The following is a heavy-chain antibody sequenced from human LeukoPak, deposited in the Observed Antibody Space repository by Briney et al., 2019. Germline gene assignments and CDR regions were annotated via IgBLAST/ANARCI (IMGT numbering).Heavy chain of an antibody. Sequence: SETLSLTCTVSGGSISSYYWSWLRQPAGKGLEWIGRIYTSGSTNYNPSLTSRVTISVDTSKNQFSLKLSSVTAADTAVYYCARDKGSSGWFDYWGQGTLVTVFS. CDR2: IYTSGST. CDR3: ARDKGSSGWFDY. D-gene: IGHD6-19*01. V-gene: IGHV4-4*07. CDR1: GGSISSYY. J-gene: IGHJ5*01.